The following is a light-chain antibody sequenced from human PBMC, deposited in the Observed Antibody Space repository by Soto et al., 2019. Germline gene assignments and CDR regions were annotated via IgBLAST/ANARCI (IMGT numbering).Light chain of an antibody. CDR1: QSITTY. CDR2: ATS. Sequence: DIQMTQSPSSLSASVGDRVSITCRASQSITTYLNWYQQKPGKVPKLLIFATSTLQSAVPSRFSGSGSGTDFTLTISSLQPEDFATYYCQQSYSVPLTFGGGTKVDIK. CDR3: QQSYSVPLT. V-gene: IGKV1-39*01. J-gene: IGKJ4*01.